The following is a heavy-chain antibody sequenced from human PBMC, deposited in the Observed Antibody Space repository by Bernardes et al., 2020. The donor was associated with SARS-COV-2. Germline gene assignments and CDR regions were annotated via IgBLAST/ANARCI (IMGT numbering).Heavy chain of an antibody. D-gene: IGHD2-8*01. CDR1: GFTLSSSW. Sequence: GGSLRLSCAASGFTLSSSWMHWVRQAPGKGLVWVSRINSDGSTTNYADSVKGRFTISRDNAKNTLYLQMNSLRAEDTAVYYCARDLGYFTNAVCSPWGQGPLVTVSS. V-gene: IGHV3-74*01. J-gene: IGHJ5*02. CDR3: ARDLGYFTNAVCSP. CDR2: INSDGSTT.